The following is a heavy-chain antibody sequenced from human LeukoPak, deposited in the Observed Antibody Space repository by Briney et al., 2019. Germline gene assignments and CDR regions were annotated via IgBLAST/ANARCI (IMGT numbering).Heavy chain of an antibody. V-gene: IGHV3-21*04. D-gene: IGHD3-16*01. CDR2: ISSSSSYI. CDR1: GFTFSSYS. J-gene: IGHJ3*02. CDR3: ARAVARSLGDASDI. Sequence: GGSLRLSCAASGFTFSSYSMNWVRQAPGKGLEWVSSISSSSSYIYYADSVKGRFTISRDNAKNSLYLQMNSLRAEDTALYYCARAVARSLGDASDIWGQGTMVTVSS.